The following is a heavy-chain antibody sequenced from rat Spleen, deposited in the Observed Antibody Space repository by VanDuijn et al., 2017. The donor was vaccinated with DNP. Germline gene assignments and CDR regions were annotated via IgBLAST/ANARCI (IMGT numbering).Heavy chain of an antibody. V-gene: IGHV5-22*01. D-gene: IGHD1-4*01. CDR1: GFTFSDYY. CDR3: TRHVLPLRVWDY. Sequence: EVQLVASGGGFVQPGGSLKLSCAASGFTFSDYYMAWVRQTPTKGLEWVAYIRYDGGGTYYGDSVKGRFTISRDNAKSTLYLQMNSLRSEDMATYYCTRHVLPLRVWDYWGQGVMVTVSS. CDR2: IRYDGGGT. J-gene: IGHJ2*01.